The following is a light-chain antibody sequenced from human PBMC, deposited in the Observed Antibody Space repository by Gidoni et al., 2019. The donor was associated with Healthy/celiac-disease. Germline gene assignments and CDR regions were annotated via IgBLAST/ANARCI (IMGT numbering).Light chain of an antibody. V-gene: IGKV1-39*01. J-gene: IGKJ4*01. CDR3: QQSYSTPF. CDR2: AAS. Sequence: DIQMTQSPSSLSASVGDRVTITCRASQSISSYLNWYQQKPGKAPKLLIYAASSLQSGAPSRFSGSGSGTDFTLTISSLQPEDFATYYCQQSYSTPFFGGXTKVEIK. CDR1: QSISSY.